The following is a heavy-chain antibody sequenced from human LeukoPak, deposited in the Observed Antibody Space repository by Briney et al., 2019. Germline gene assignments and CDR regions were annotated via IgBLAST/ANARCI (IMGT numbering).Heavy chain of an antibody. Sequence: SETLSLTCTVSGGSISSSSYYWGWIRQPPGKGLEWIGSIYYSGSTYYNPSLKSRVTISVDTSKNQFSLKLSSVTAADTAVYYCASQVGSSGYYYGYNWFDPWGQGTLVTVSS. CDR2: IYYSGST. J-gene: IGHJ5*02. V-gene: IGHV4-39*07. CDR3: ASQVGSSGYYYGYNWFDP. D-gene: IGHD3-22*01. CDR1: GGSISSSSYY.